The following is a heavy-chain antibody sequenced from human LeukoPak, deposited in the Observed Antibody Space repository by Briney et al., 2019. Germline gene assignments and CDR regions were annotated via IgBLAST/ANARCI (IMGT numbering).Heavy chain of an antibody. CDR1: GFTFDDYA. V-gene: IGHV3-9*01. CDR3: AKDLYSGYDYPYFDY. D-gene: IGHD5-12*01. Sequence: GGSLRLSCAASGFTFDDYAMHWVRQAPGRGLEWVSGISWNSGSIGYVDSVKGRFTISRDNAKNSLYLQMNSLRAEDTALYYCAKDLYSGYDYPYFDYWGQGTLVIVSS. CDR2: ISWNSGSI. J-gene: IGHJ4*02.